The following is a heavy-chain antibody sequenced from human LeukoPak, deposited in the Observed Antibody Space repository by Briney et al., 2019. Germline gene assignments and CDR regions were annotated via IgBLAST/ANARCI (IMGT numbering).Heavy chain of an antibody. CDR3: AKDAGGSGTSSYEY. Sequence: GGSLRLSCAASGFTFDDYTMHWVRQAPGKGLEWVSLISWDGGSTYYADSVKGRFTISRDNSKNSLYLQMNSLRTEDTALYYFAKDAGGSGTSSYEYWGQGTLVTVSS. V-gene: IGHV3-43*01. J-gene: IGHJ4*02. CDR1: GFTFDDYT. CDR2: ISWDGGST. D-gene: IGHD3-10*01.